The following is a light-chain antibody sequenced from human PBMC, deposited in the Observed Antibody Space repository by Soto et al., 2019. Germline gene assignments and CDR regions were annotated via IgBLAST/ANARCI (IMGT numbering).Light chain of an antibody. V-gene: IGKV3D-15*01. CDR3: QQYNNWPLT. CDR1: QSVSDN. CDR2: GAS. Sequence: EIVMTQSPVTLSVSPGERATLSCRASQSVSDNLAWYQQKPGQAPRLLFYGASTRATDIPVRFSGSGSGTEFTLTIGSLQSEDFAVYYCQQYNNWPLTFGGGTKVDIK. J-gene: IGKJ4*01.